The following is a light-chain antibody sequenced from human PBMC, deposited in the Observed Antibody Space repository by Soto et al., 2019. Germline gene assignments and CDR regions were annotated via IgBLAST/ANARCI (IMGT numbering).Light chain of an antibody. CDR3: QQYNSYPWT. J-gene: IGKJ1*01. CDR1: QSISSW. Sequence: DIQMTHSPYTLSASVGDRVTITCRASQSISSWLAWYQQKPGKAPKLLIYKASSLESGVPSRFSGSGSGTEFTLTISSLQPDDFATYYCQQYNSYPWTFGQGTKVDIK. CDR2: KAS. V-gene: IGKV1-5*03.